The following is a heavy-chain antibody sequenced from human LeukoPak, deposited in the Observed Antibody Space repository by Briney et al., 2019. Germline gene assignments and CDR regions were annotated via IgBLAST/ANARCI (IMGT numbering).Heavy chain of an antibody. CDR3: AKGYSSGWYDFDS. D-gene: IGHD6-19*01. J-gene: IGHJ4*02. CDR1: GFTFINFA. Sequence: GGSLRLSCAASGFTFINFAMSWVRQAPGKGLDWVSTISGNGHNTYYADSGKGRFTISRDTSKNTLYLQMNSLRADDTAVYYCAKGYSSGWYDFDSWGQGTLVTVSS. V-gene: IGHV3-23*01. CDR2: ISGNGHNT.